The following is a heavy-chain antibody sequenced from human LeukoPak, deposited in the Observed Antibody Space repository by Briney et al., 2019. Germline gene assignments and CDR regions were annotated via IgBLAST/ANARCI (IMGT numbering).Heavy chain of an antibody. CDR1: GGTFSSYA. V-gene: IGHV1-69*05. J-gene: IGHJ4*02. D-gene: IGHD3-22*01. Sequence: SVKVSCKASGGTFSSYAISWVRQAPGQGLEWMGGIIPIFGTANYAQKFQGRVTITTDESTSTAYMELSSLRSEDTAVYYCATFYYDSSGYSSRGGGGFDYWGQGTLVTVSS. CDR2: IIPIFGTA. CDR3: ATFYYDSSGYSSRGGGGFDY.